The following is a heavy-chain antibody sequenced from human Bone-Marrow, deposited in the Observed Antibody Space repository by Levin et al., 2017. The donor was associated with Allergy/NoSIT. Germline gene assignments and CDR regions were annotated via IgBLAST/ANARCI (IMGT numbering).Heavy chain of an antibody. CDR2: IKDDGSEK. CDR1: GFTFSSYW. V-gene: IGHV3-7*01. CDR3: AKMHRQSPGNY. Sequence: ASVKVSCAASGFTFSSYWMSWVRQAPGKGLEWVALIKDDGSEKNYVDSVKGRFAISRDNAKNSLFLQMNSLRAEDTAVYYCAKMHRQSPGNYWGQGTLVTVSS. J-gene: IGHJ4*02.